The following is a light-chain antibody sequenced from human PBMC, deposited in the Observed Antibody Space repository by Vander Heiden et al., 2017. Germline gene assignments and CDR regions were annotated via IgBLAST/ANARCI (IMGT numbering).Light chain of an antibody. CDR3: QQSYTTPRT. J-gene: IGKJ2*01. CDR2: AAS. CDR1: QSITNY. V-gene: IGKV1-39*01. Sequence: DIQMTQSPSSLSASVGDRVTITCRASQSITNYLNWYQQKPGKAPKLLIYAASSLQSGVPSRFSGSGYGTDFTLTISSLQPEDFGTYYCQQSYTTPRTFGQGTKVEIK.